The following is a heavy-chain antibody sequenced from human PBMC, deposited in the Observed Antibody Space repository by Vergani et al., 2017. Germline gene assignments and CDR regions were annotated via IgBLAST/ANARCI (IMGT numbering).Heavy chain of an antibody. CDR1: GGSFNDYW. J-gene: IGHJ4*02. CDR3: AREXYCTNGVCFTLFDV. CDR2: IRHDGIT. V-gene: IGHV4-34*01. Sequence: QAQLQQWGAGLLKPSETLALTCAIYGGSFNDYWWTWIRQPPGKGLEWIGEIRHDGITHYSPSLKSRVTISIDTSTHQFSLNLRSVTAADTAVYYCAREXYCTNGVCFTLFDVWGQGALVTVSS. D-gene: IGHD2-8*01.